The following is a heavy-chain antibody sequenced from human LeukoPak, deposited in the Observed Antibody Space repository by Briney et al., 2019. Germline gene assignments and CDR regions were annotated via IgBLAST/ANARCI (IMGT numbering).Heavy chain of an antibody. J-gene: IGHJ4*02. CDR3: ASGDYDSSGYPPIYYFDY. V-gene: IGHV1-69*13. Sequence: SVKVSCKASGGTFSSYAISWVRQAPGQGLEWMGGIIPIFGTANYAQKFQGRVMITADESTSTAYMELSSLRSEDTAVYYCASGDYDSSGYPPIYYFDYWGQGTLVTVSS. D-gene: IGHD3-22*01. CDR2: IIPIFGTA. CDR1: GGTFSSYA.